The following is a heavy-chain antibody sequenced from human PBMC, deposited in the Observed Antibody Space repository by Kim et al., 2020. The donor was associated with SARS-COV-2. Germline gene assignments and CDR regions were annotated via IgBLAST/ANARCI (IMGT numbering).Heavy chain of an antibody. Sequence: GGSLRLSCAASGFPLSDHYMDWVRQAPGEGLEWVGRITKKTDTSTTEYAASVKGSFTISRDDSKNSLYLQMNSLKTEDTAIYYCARRPYGSGGADVWGPG. J-gene: IGHJ6*02. D-gene: IGHD3-10*01. V-gene: IGHV3-72*01. CDR1: GFPLSDHY. CDR2: ITKKTDTSTT. CDR3: ARRPYGSGGADV.